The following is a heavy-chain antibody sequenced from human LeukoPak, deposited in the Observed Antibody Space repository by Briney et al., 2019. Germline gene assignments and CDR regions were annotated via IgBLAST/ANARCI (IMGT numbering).Heavy chain of an antibody. D-gene: IGHD4-17*01. V-gene: IGHV3-20*04. CDR3: ARDYGDLGPFDY. Sequence: GGSLRLSCTASGFKFDDYGMSWVRQAPGKGLEWVSGINWNGGSTGYADSVKGRFTISRDNAKNSLYLQMNSLRAEDTALYYCARDYGDLGPFDYWGQGTLVTVSS. CDR1: GFKFDDYG. CDR2: INWNGGST. J-gene: IGHJ4*02.